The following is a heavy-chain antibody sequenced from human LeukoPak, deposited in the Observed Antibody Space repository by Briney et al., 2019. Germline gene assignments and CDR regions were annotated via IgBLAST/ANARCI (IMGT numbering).Heavy chain of an antibody. J-gene: IGHJ4*02. CDR3: ARXXXSAYVEY. Sequence: PGRSLRLSCAVSGFTFSGYGMHWVRQAPGKGLEWVAVIWYDGNSKYYAGSVKGRFTISRDNSKNTLYLQMNSLRVEDTAVYYCARXXXSAYVEYWGQGTLVTV. V-gene: IGHV3-33*01. CDR2: IWYDGNSK. D-gene: IGHD3-16*01. CDR1: GFTFSGYG.